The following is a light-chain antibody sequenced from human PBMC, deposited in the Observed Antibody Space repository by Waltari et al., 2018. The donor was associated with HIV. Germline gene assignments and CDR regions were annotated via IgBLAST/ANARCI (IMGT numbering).Light chain of an antibody. Sequence: DIQMTQSPSSVSASVGDTVTFTFRATPPTSNWLAWYQQKPGKAPNLLIYGASSLQSGVPSRFSGSGSGTDFTLTINSLQPEDSAIYYCQQANTFPLTFGPGTKLDI. CDR3: QQANTFPLT. CDR2: GAS. V-gene: IGKV1D-12*01. J-gene: IGKJ3*01. CDR1: PPTSNW.